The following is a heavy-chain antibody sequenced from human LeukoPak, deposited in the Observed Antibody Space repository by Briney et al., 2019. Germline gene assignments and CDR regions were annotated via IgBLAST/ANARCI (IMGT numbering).Heavy chain of an antibody. CDR1: GFSFSSYS. CDR3: ANGRGIAAAGTGPQH. J-gene: IGHJ1*01. CDR2: ISSSSTYI. Sequence: PGGSLRLSCAASGFSFSSYSMNWVRQAPGKGLEWVSSISSSSTYIYYADSLKGRFTISRDNVKNSLYLQMNSLRVEDTAVYYCANGRGIAAAGTGPQHWGQGTLVTVSS. D-gene: IGHD6-13*01. V-gene: IGHV3-21*01.